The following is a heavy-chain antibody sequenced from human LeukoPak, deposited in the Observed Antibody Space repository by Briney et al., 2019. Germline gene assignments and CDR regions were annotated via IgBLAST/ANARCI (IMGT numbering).Heavy chain of an antibody. CDR2: INPNSRGT. V-gene: IGHV1-2*02. Sequence: ASVKVSCKASGYTFTGYYMHWVRQAPGQGLEWMGWINPNSRGTNYVQKFQGRVTMTRDTSISTAYMELSSLRSEDTAVYYCARGGFGSGSYSDYWGQGTLVTVSS. CDR3: ARGGFGSGSYSDY. J-gene: IGHJ4*02. CDR1: GYTFTGYY. D-gene: IGHD3-10*01.